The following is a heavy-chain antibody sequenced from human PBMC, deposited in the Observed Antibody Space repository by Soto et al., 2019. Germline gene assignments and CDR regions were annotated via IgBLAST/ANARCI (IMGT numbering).Heavy chain of an antibody. CDR3: ARGRYGDY. CDR1: GYTFTSYG. D-gene: IGHD1-1*01. CDR2: ISAHNGYT. V-gene: IGHV1-18*01. Sequence: QVHLVQSGAEVKKPGASVKVSCKASGYTFTSYGITWVRQAPGQGLEWMGWISAHNGYTDYAQTRQARVIVTRDTSSSTAYMKLRSLRSDDTGVDYCARGRYGDYWGQGDLVDVSS. J-gene: IGHJ4*02.